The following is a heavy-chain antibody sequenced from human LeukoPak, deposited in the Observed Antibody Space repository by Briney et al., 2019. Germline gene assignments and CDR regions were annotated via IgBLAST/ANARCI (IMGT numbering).Heavy chain of an antibody. V-gene: IGHV5-51*01. CDR2: IYPGDSDT. CDR1: GYRFTSYW. J-gene: IGHJ6*03. Sequence: ESLKISCQGSGYRFTSYWIAWVRPMPGKGLEWMGIIYPGDSDTKYSPSFQGQVTISADKSISTAYLQWSSLKASDTAIYYCARRSAYYYYMDVWGKGTTVTVSS. CDR3: ARRSAYYYYMDV. D-gene: IGHD2-2*01.